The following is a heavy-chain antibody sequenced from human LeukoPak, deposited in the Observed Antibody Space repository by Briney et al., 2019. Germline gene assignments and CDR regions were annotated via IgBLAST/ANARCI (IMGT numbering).Heavy chain of an antibody. Sequence: PSETLSLTCIVSGGSISSYYWSWIRQPPGKGLEWIGYIYYSGSTNYNPSLKSRVTISVDTSKNQFSLKLSSVTAADTAVYYCARSSYYYDSSGTQRWFDPWGQGTLVTVSS. D-gene: IGHD3-22*01. J-gene: IGHJ5*02. CDR3: ARSSYYYDSSGTQRWFDP. CDR1: GGSISSYY. V-gene: IGHV4-59*01. CDR2: IYYSGST.